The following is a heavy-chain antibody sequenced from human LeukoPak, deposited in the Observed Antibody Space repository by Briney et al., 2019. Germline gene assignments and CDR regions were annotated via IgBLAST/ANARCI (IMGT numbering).Heavy chain of an antibody. D-gene: IGHD6-19*01. Sequence: GGSLRLSCAASGFTFSSYSINWVRQAPGKGLEWVSCVSSSSSFIYYADSVKGRFTISRDNAKNSLYLQMNSLRAEDTAVYYCARDHTVGQWPTHFDYWGQGALVTVSS. V-gene: IGHV3-21*01. J-gene: IGHJ4*02. CDR3: ARDHTVGQWPTHFDY. CDR2: VSSSSSFI. CDR1: GFTFSSYS.